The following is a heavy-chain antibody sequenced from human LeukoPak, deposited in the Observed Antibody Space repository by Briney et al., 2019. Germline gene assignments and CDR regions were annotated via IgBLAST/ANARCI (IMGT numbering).Heavy chain of an antibody. D-gene: IGHD3-22*01. CDR1: GFTFSSYA. J-gene: IGHJ4*02. Sequence: GGSLRLSCAASGFTFSSYAMSWVRQAPGKGLEWVSYISSSSSTIYYADSVKGRFTISRDNAKNSLYLQMNSLRAEDTAVYYCAREYYYDSSGYGDYWGQGTLVTVSS. CDR3: AREYYYDSSGYGDY. V-gene: IGHV3-48*01. CDR2: ISSSSSTI.